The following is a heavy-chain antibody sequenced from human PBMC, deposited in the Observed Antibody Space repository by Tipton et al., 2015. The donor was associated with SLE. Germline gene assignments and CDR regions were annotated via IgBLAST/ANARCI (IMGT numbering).Heavy chain of an antibody. Sequence: SLRLSCAASGFTFSSYWMSWVRQAPGKGLEWVANIKQDGSEKYYVDSVKGRLTISRDNAKNSLYLQMNSLRAEDTAVYYCARKLVGATPLDYWGQGTLVTVSS. CDR2: IKQDGSEK. V-gene: IGHV3-7*01. CDR3: ARKLVGATPLDY. J-gene: IGHJ4*02. D-gene: IGHD1-26*01. CDR1: GFTFSSYW.